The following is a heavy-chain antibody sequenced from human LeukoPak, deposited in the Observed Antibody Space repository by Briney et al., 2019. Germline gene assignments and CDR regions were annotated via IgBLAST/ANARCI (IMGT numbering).Heavy chain of an antibody. J-gene: IGHJ6*02. D-gene: IGHD3-10*01. CDR3: ATCNHYDSGTFYPYSCGMDV. CDR2: ISGSGGAT. V-gene: IGHV3-23*01. CDR1: GFTFDNYA. Sequence: RSGGSLRLSCAASGFTFDNYAMTWVRQAPGKGLEWVSGISGSGGATYYADSVKGRFTISRDNSKSTLFLQMNSLSAADTAVYYCATCNHYDSGTFYPYSCGMDVWGPGAAVTVSS.